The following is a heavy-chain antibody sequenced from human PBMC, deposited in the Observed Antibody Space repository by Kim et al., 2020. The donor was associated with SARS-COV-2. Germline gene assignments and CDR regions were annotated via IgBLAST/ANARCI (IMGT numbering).Heavy chain of an antibody. CDR3: TREDSAGWTDY. Sequence: NHYAVSVKSRITINPDTSQNQFSLQLTSVTPEDTAVYYCTREDSAGWTDYWGPGTLVTVSS. J-gene: IGHJ4*02. V-gene: IGHV6-1*01. CDR2: N. D-gene: IGHD6-19*01.